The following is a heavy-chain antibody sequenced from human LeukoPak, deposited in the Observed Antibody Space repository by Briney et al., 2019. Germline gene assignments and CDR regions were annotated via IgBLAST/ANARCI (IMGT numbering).Heavy chain of an antibody. V-gene: IGHV4-39*01. D-gene: IGHD6-19*01. CDR1: GGSISSSSYY. Sequence: SETPSLTCTVSGGSISSSSYYWGWIRQPPGKGLEWIGSIYYSGSTYYNPSLKSRVTISVDTSKNQFSLKLSSVTAADTAVYYCASGAGYSSGWYGDDYWGQGTLVTVSS. CDR3: ASGAGYSSGWYGDDY. CDR2: IYYSGST. J-gene: IGHJ4*02.